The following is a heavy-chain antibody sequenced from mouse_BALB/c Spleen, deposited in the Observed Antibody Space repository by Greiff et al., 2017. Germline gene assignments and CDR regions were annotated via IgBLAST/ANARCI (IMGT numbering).Heavy chain of an antibody. CDR1: GFTFSSYA. CDR2: ISSGGSYT. V-gene: IGHV5-9-4*01. CDR3: ARDDDGYYLDD. J-gene: IGHJ2*01. D-gene: IGHD2-3*01. Sequence: EVKVEESGGGLVKPGGSLKLSCAASGFTFSSYAMSWVRQSPEKRLEWVAEISSGGSYTYYPDTVTGRFTISRDNAKNTLYLEMSSLRSEDTAMYYCARDDDGYYLDDWGQGTTLTVSS.